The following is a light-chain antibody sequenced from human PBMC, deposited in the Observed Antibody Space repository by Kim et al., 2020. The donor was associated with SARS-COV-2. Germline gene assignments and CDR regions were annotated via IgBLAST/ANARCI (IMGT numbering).Light chain of an antibody. V-gene: IGLV3-21*04. CDR1: NIGSKS. J-gene: IGLJ2*01. Sequence: SYELTQPPSVSVAPGKTARITCGGNNIGSKSVHWYQQKPGQAPVLVIYYDSDRPSGIPERFSGSNSGNTATLTISRVEVGDEADYYCQVWDSSSDHPRVF. CDR3: QVWDSSSDHPRV. CDR2: YDS.